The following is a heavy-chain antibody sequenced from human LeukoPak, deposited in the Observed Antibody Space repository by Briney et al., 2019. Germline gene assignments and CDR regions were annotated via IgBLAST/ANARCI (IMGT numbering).Heavy chain of an antibody. CDR3: ARVRANCSSTSCYRAAFGY. CDR1: GFTFSSYS. D-gene: IGHD2-2*02. Sequence: GGSLRLSCAASGFTFSSYSMNWVRQAPGKGREWVLSISSSSSYIYYADSVKGRFTISRDNAKNSLYLQMNSLRAEDTAVYYCARVRANCSSTSCYRAAFGYWGQGTLVTVSS. CDR2: ISSSSSYI. V-gene: IGHV3-21*01. J-gene: IGHJ4*02.